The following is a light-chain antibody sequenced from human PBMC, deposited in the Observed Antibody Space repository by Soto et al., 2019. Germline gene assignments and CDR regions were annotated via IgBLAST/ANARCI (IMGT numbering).Light chain of an antibody. V-gene: IGKV3-20*01. Sequence: EIVLMQSPGTLSLTPGERATLSCRASQSVSSRYLAWYQQKPGQAPRLLIYGASSRATGIPDRFSGSGSGTDFTLTISRLEPDDFAVYYCQLYDSSPMYTFGQGTKLEIK. CDR3: QLYDSSPMYT. CDR1: QSVSSRY. J-gene: IGKJ2*01. CDR2: GAS.